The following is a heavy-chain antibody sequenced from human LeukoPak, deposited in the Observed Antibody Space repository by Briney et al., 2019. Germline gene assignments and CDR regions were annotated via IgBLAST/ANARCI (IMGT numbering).Heavy chain of an antibody. CDR3: VKSTGWYSSSWYLTQ. CDR1: GFTFSSYA. Sequence: GGSLRLSCAASGFTFSSYAMHWVRQAPGKGLEWVAVISYDGSNKYYADSVKGRFTISRDNSKNTLYLQMSSLRAEDTAVYYCVKSTGWYSSSWYLTQWGQGTLVTVSS. J-gene: IGHJ4*02. CDR2: ISYDGSNK. D-gene: IGHD6-13*01. V-gene: IGHV3-30-3*02.